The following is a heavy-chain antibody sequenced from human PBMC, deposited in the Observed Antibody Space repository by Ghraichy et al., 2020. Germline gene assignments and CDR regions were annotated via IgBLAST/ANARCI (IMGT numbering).Heavy chain of an antibody. Sequence: GGSLRLSCAASGFTFSSYAMHWVRQAPGKGLEWVAVISYDGSNKYYADSVKGRFTISRDNSKNTLYLQMNSLRAEDTAVYYCARGGTPVVFDYWGQGTLVTVSS. D-gene: IGHD4-23*01. J-gene: IGHJ4*02. CDR3: ARGGTPVVFDY. V-gene: IGHV3-30*04. CDR1: GFTFSSYA. CDR2: ISYDGSNK.